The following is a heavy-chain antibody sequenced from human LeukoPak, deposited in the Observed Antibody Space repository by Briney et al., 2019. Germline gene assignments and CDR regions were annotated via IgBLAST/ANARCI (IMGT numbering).Heavy chain of an antibody. Sequence: PSETLSLTCAVYGGSFSGYYWSWIRQPPGKGLEWIGEINHSGSTNYNPSLKSRVTISVGTSKNQFSLKLSSVTAADTAVYYCARHGGYYSYGFGYWGQGTLVTVSS. CDR2: INHSGST. V-gene: IGHV4-34*01. D-gene: IGHD5-18*01. J-gene: IGHJ4*02. CDR3: ARHGGYYSYGFGY. CDR1: GGSFSGYY.